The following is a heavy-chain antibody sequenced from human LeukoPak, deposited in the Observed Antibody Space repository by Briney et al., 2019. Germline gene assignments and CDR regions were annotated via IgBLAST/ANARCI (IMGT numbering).Heavy chain of an antibody. J-gene: IGHJ4*02. D-gene: IGHD6-13*01. CDR3: AKDRDRVAAAGLFDY. CDR2: IWYDGSNK. CDR1: GFTVSSNY. Sequence: GGSLRLSCAASGFTVSSNYMSWVRQAPGKGLEWVAVIWYDGSNKYYADSVKGRFTISRDNSKNTLYLQMNSLRAEDTAVYYCAKDRDRVAAAGLFDYWGQGTLVTVSS. V-gene: IGHV3-33*06.